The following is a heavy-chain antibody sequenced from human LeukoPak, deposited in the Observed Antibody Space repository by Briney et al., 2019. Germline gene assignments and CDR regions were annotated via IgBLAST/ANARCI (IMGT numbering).Heavy chain of an antibody. J-gene: IGHJ4*02. CDR2: ISYDGSNK. CDR3: AKQGGYGSGVYYFDH. Sequence: PGGSLRLSCAASGFTFSSYGMHWVRQAPGKGLEWVAVISYDGSNKYYADSVKGRFTISRDNSKDTLYLQMNSLRAEDTAVYYCAKQGGYGSGVYYFDHWGQGTLVTVSS. V-gene: IGHV3-30*18. D-gene: IGHD3-10*01. CDR1: GFTFSSYG.